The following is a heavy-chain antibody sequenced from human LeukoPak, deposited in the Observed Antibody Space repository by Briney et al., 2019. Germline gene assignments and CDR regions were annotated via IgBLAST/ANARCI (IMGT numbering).Heavy chain of an antibody. CDR2: IRYDGSNK. Sequence: GGSLRLSCAASGFTFSSYGMHWVRQAPGKGLEWVAFIRYDGSNKYYADSVKGRFTISRDNSKNTLYLQMNSLRAEDTAVYYCAKDWDSSGSSFHYWGQGTLVTVSS. J-gene: IGHJ4*02. V-gene: IGHV3-30*02. CDR1: GFTFSSYG. D-gene: IGHD3-22*01. CDR3: AKDWDSSGSSFHY.